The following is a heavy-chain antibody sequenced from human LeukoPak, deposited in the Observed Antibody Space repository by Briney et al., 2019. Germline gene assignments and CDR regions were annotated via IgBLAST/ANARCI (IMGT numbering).Heavy chain of an antibody. Sequence: GGSLRLSCAASGFTFSSYAMHWVRQAPGKGLEYVSAISSNGGSTYYANSVKGRFTISRDNSKNTLYLQMGSLRAEDMAVYYCARDLYPYQLLTGFDCWGQGTLVTVSS. CDR3: ARDLYPYQLLTGFDC. CDR1: GFTFSSYA. J-gene: IGHJ4*02. V-gene: IGHV3-64*01. CDR2: ISSNGGST. D-gene: IGHD2-2*01.